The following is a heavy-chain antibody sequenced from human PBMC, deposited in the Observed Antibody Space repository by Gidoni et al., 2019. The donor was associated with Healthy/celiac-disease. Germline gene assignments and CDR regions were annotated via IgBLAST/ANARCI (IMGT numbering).Heavy chain of an antibody. V-gene: IGHV3-9*01. CDR3: AKDIGSGWHGGAFDI. CDR1: GFPFDDYA. J-gene: IGHJ3*02. D-gene: IGHD6-19*01. Sequence: EVQLVESGGGLVQPGRSLRLSCAASGFPFDDYAMHWVRQAPGKGLEWVSGISWNSGSIGYADSVKGRFTISRDNAKNSLYLQMNSLRAEDTALYYCAKDIGSGWHGGAFDIWGQGTMVTVSS. CDR2: ISWNSGSI.